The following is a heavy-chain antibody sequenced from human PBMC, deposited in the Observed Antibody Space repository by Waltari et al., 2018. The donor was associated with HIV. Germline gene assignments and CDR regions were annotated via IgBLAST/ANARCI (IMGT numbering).Heavy chain of an antibody. CDR3: ARAAYYYDSTGYYYGAFYFDY. CDR1: GFTSRSYA. CDR2: ITGSGDRT. V-gene: IGHV3-23*01. Sequence: EVQLLASGGGLVQPGGSLRLSCVVSGFTSRSYAMSWVSQSPGKGLEWVSGITGSGDRTYYADSVKGRLTISRDNSKNTLYLQMNSLRAEDTAVYSCARAAYYYDSTGYYYGAFYFDYWGQGTLVTVSS. D-gene: IGHD3-22*01. J-gene: IGHJ4*02.